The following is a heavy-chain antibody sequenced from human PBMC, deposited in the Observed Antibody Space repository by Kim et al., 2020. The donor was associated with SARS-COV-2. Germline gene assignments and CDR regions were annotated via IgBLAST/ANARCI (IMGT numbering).Heavy chain of an antibody. V-gene: IGHV3-30*01. J-gene: IGHJ4*02. Sequence: ADSVKGRFTISRDNSKNTLYLQMNSLRAEDTAVYYCARGDYVLTWLSGDYWGQGTLVTVSS. D-gene: IGHD3-16*01. CDR3: ARGDYVLTWLSGDY.